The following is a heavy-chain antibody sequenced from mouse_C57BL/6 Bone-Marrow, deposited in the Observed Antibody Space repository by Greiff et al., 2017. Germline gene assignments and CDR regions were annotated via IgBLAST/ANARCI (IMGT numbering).Heavy chain of an antibody. J-gene: IGHJ4*01. Sequence: QVQLQQPGAELVKPGASVKLSCKASGYTFTSYWMHWVKQRPGQGLEWIGMIPPTSGSTNYNEKFKSKATLTVDKSSSTAYMQLSSLTSEDSAVYYCARLGGYYVYYYAMDYWGQGTSVTVSS. CDR2: IPPTSGST. CDR3: ARLGGYYVYYYAMDY. V-gene: IGHV1-64*01. CDR1: GYTFTSYW. D-gene: IGHD2-3*01.